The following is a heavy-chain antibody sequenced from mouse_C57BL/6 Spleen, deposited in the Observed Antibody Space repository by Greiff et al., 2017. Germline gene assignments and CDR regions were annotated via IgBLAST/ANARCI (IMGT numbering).Heavy chain of an antibody. J-gene: IGHJ1*03. CDR2: INPKNGGT. D-gene: IGHD1-1*01. Sequence: EVKLQQSGPELVKPGASVKISCKASGYTFTDYYMNWVKQSHGKSLEWIGDINPKNGGTSYNQKFKGKATLTVDKSSSTAYMELRRLTSEYSAVYYCARPYGSSYRYFDVWGTGTTVTVSS. CDR3: ARPYGSSYRYFDV. V-gene: IGHV1-26*01. CDR1: GYTFTDYY.